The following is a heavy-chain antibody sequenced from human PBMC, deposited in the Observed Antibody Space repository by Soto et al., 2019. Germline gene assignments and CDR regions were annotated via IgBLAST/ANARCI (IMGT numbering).Heavy chain of an antibody. CDR3: ARGHRVRFLVWSPVGYYSMDV. V-gene: IGHV6-1*01. CDR2: TYYRSKWYN. D-gene: IGHD3-3*01. CDR1: GDSVSSNSAA. J-gene: IGHJ6*02. Sequence: SQTLSLTCAISGDSVSSNSAAWNWIRQSPSRGLEWLGRTYYRSKWYNDYAVSVKSRITINPDTSKNQFSLQLNSVTPEDTAVYYCARGHRVRFLVWSPVGYYSMDVWGQGTSVTVSS.